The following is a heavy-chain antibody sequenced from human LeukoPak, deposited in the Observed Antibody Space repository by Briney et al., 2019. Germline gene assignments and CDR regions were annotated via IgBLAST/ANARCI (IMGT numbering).Heavy chain of an antibody. CDR3: GRVIRAGGIFDY. D-gene: IGHD1-20*01. CDR1: GGSFSGYY. V-gene: IGHV4-34*01. J-gene: IGHJ4*02. CDR2: INHSGST. Sequence: SETLSLTCAVYGGSFSGYYWSWIRQPPGKGLEWIGEINHSGSTNYNPSLKSRVTISVDTSKNQFSLKLSSVTAADTAVYYWGRVIRAGGIFDYWGQGTLVTVSS.